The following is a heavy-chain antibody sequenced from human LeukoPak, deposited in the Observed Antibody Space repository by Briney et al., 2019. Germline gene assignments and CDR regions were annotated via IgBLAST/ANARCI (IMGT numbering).Heavy chain of an antibody. J-gene: IGHJ4*02. D-gene: IGHD4-17*01. CDR1: GFTFSSYG. V-gene: IGHV3-33*01. CDR2: IWYDGSNK. CDR3: ARDLEYGDYGGVHDY. Sequence: GGSLRLSCAASGFTFSSYGMHWVRQAPGKGLEWVAVIWYDGSNKYYADSVKGRFTISRDNSKNTLYLQMNSLRAEDTAVYYCARDLEYGDYGGVHDYWGQGTLVTVSS.